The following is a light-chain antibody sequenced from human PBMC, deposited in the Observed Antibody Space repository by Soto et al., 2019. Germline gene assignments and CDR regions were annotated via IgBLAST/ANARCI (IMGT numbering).Light chain of an antibody. J-gene: IGKJ4*01. Sequence: EVVLTQSPATLSLSPGETATLSCGASQPLSTNFLAWYQQRPGLAPRLILYEASVRATGIPDRFSGSGSGQDFTLTIYRLEPEDFAVYYCQQYGNPPLTVGGGTRVEIK. CDR1: QPLSTNF. CDR3: QQYGNPPLT. CDR2: EAS. V-gene: IGKV3D-20*01.